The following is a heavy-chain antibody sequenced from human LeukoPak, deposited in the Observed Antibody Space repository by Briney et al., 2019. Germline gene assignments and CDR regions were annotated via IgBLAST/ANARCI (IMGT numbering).Heavy chain of an antibody. CDR2: IDSIGDST. Sequence: GGSLRLSCAASGFTFNSYAMQWVRQAPGKGLEYVSGIDSIGDSTYYANSVKGRFSISRGNSKNTVYLQMDSLRGEDMAVYYCARADCSSSSCYTVSYWGQGTLVTVSS. J-gene: IGHJ4*02. V-gene: IGHV3-64*01. D-gene: IGHD2-2*02. CDR3: ARADCSSSSCYTVSY. CDR1: GFTFNSYA.